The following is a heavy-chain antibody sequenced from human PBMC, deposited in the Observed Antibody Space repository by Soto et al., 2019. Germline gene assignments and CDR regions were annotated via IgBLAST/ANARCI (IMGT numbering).Heavy chain of an antibody. J-gene: IGHJ3*02. V-gene: IGHV1-18*01. CDR3: VALGGRVYI. D-gene: IGHD3-16*01. Sequence: ASVKVSCKASGYTFSDYAISWVRQAPGQGLEWMGWISASTRNTDQAQNFQGRVIMTLDTSTNTAYMELRSLRSEDTAVYYCVALGGRVYIWGQGTMVTVS. CDR1: GYTFSDYA. CDR2: ISASTRNT.